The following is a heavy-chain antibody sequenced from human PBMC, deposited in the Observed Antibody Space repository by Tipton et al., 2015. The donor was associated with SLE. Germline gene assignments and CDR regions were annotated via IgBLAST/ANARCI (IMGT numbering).Heavy chain of an antibody. CDR3: ARGAKERITLVRVRPYYFDY. D-gene: IGHD3-10*01. V-gene: IGHV4-61*02. CDR1: GDSITSGNYY. CDR2: INTGGSS. J-gene: IGHJ4*01. Sequence: TLSLTCTVSGDSITSGNYYWSWIRQAAEKGLEWIGRINTGGSSDYNPSLKSRVTISVDTSKNQFSLNMNCVTAADTSVYYCARGAKERITLVRVRPYYFDYWGQGSLVTVSS.